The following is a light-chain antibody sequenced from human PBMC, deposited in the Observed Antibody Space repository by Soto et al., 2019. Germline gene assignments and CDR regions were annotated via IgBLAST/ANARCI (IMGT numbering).Light chain of an antibody. V-gene: IGKV3-11*01. CDR3: QQRTNWPG. CDR2: DAS. J-gene: IGKJ3*01. CDR1: RGISTY. Sequence: EIVLTQSPVTLSLSPGERATLSCTASRGISTYLAWYQQKPGQAPRLLIYDASNRATGIPARFSGGGSGTDFTLTISSLEPEDFAVYYCQQRTNWPGFGPGTKVDIK.